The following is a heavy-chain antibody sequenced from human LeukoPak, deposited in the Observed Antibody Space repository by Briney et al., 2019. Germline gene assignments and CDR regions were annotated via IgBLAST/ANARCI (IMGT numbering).Heavy chain of an antibody. Sequence: SETLSLTCTVSGGSISNSIYYWGWIRQPPGKGLEGIGSIYYTGNTYYNPSLKSRVTISVDTSKNQFSLKLSSVTAADTAVYYCAMLTSGSYGGGLYNWFDPWGQGTLVTVSS. D-gene: IGHD1-26*01. CDR1: GGSISNSIYY. V-gene: IGHV4-39*01. J-gene: IGHJ5*02. CDR2: IYYTGNT. CDR3: AMLTSGSYGGGLYNWFDP.